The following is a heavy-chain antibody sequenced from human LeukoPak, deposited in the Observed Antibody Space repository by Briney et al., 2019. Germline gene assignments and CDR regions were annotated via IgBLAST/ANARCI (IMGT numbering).Heavy chain of an antibody. CDR3: ARVNPIAAAGITDY. CDR2: INHSGST. Sequence: SETLSLTCAVYGGSFSGYYWSWIRQPPGKGLEWIGEINHSGSTNYNPSLMSRVTISVDTSKNQFSLKLSSVTAADTAVYYCARVNPIAAAGITDYWGQGTLVTVSS. CDR1: GGSFSGYY. D-gene: IGHD6-13*01. J-gene: IGHJ4*02. V-gene: IGHV4-34*01.